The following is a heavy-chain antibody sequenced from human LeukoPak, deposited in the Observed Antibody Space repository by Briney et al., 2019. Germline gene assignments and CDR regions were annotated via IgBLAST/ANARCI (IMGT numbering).Heavy chain of an antibody. J-gene: IGHJ3*02. CDR1: GFAFSSYA. V-gene: IGHV3-23*01. Sequence: GGSLRLSCVAPGFAFSSYAMSWVRQAPGKGLEWVSVITGSGDITYYADFVKGRFTISRDNSKNTLYLQMNSLRAEDTAIYYCAKDIAATYYTYDAFDIWGQGTLVTVSS. D-gene: IGHD6-13*01. CDR3: AKDIAATYYTYDAFDI. CDR2: ITGSGDIT.